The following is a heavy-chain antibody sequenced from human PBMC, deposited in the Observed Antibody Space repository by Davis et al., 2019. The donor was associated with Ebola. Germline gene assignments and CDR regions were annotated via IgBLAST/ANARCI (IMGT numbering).Heavy chain of an antibody. CDR1: GYSISSGYY. D-gene: IGHD6-13*01. J-gene: IGHJ6*04. V-gene: IGHV4-38-2*02. Sequence: SETLSLTCTVSGYSISSGYYWGWIRQPPGKGLEWIGSIYHSGSTYYNPSLKSRVTISVDTSKNQFSLKLSSVTAADTAVYYCARDRYSSRSTYYYGMDVWGKGTTVTVSS. CDR2: IYHSGST. CDR3: ARDRYSSRSTYYYGMDV.